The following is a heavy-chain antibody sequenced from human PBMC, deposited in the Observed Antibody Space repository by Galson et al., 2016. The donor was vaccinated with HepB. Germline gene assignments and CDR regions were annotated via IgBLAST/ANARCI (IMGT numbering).Heavy chain of an antibody. CDR1: GFTFSSYW. Sequence: SLRLSCAASGFTFSSYWMTWVRQAPGKGLEWVANIKPDGSEKYSVDSVKGRFTISRDNAKNSLYLQMNSLRGEDTAVYYCGGGTTWLAGVWGHGTLVAVSS. CDR2: IKPDGSEK. V-gene: IGHV3-7*04. J-gene: IGHJ4*01. CDR3: GGGTTWLAGV. D-gene: IGHD5-12*01.